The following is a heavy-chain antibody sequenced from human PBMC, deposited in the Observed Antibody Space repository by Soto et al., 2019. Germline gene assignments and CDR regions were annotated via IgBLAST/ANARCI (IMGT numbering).Heavy chain of an antibody. Sequence: SDTLSLTCTVSGGSIISYYWSWIRQPPGKGLEWIGYIYYSGSTNYNPSLKSRVTISVDTSKNQFSLKLSSVTAADTAVYYCARLGRTYYDILTGYDVVGAFDIWGQGTMVT. CDR2: IYYSGST. V-gene: IGHV4-59*01. J-gene: IGHJ3*02. D-gene: IGHD3-9*01. CDR3: ARLGRTYYDILTGYDVVGAFDI. CDR1: GGSIISYY.